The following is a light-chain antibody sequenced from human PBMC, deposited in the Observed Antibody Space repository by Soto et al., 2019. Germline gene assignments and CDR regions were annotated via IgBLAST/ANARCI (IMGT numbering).Light chain of an antibody. V-gene: IGLV2-23*02. CDR2: EVS. CDR1: SSDVGSYNL. CDR3: CSYAGSSTSYV. Sequence: QSVLTQPASVSGSPGQSITISCTGTSSDVGSYNLVSWYQQHPGKAPKLMIYEVSKQPSGVSNRFSGSKSGNTASLTISGLQAEDEADYYCCSYAGSSTSYVFGTGTKVTVL. J-gene: IGLJ1*01.